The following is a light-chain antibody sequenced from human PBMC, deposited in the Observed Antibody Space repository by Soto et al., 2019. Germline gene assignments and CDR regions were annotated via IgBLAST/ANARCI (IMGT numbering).Light chain of an antibody. J-gene: IGKJ1*01. CDR3: QQYNNCPPWT. Sequence: EIVMTQSPATLSVSPGERATLSCRASQSVSSNLAWYQQKPGQAPRLLIYCASTRATGIPARFSCSASGTEFDFTLSSLQSEDFAVYDCQQYNNCPPWTFGQGTKVEIK. V-gene: IGKV3-15*01. CDR1: QSVSSN. CDR2: CAS.